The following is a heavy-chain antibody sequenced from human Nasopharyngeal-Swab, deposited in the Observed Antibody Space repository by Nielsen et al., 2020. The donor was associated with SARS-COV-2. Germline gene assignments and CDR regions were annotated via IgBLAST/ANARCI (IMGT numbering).Heavy chain of an antibody. J-gene: IGHJ4*02. CDR3: ARDLGSYFDY. V-gene: IGHV3-30-3*01. CDR1: GFTFSSYA. D-gene: IGHD1-26*01. Sequence: GESLKISCSASGFTFSSYAMHWVRQAPGKGLEWVALISYDGSNKYYADSVKGRFTLSRDNSKNTLYLQMNSLRAEDTAVYYCARDLGSYFDYWGQGTLVTVSS. CDR2: ISYDGSNK.